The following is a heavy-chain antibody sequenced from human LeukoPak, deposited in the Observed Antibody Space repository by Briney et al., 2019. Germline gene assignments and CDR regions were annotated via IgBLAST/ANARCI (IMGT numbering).Heavy chain of an antibody. Sequence: NPSETLSLTCAVYGVSFSGYYWSWIRQPPGKGLEWLGEINHSGSTNYNPSLKSRVTISVDTSKNQFSLKLSSVTAADTAVYYCARVVAAVADNWFDPWGQGTLVTVSS. CDR2: INHSGST. CDR3: ARVVAAVADNWFDP. CDR1: GVSFSGYY. D-gene: IGHD6-19*01. J-gene: IGHJ5*02. V-gene: IGHV4-34*01.